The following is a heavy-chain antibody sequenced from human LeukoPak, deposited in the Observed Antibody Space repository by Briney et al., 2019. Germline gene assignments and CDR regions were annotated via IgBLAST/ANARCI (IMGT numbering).Heavy chain of an antibody. CDR1: GFTFSSYW. Sequence: GGSLRLSCAASGFTFSSYWMSWVRQAPGKGLEWVANIKQDGSEKYYVDSVKGRFTISRDNAKNSLYLQMNSLRAEDTVVYYCARDESRYDSSGYYYGWGQGTLVTVSS. CDR3: ARDESRYDSSGYYYG. J-gene: IGHJ4*02. D-gene: IGHD3-22*01. V-gene: IGHV3-7*01. CDR2: IKQDGSEK.